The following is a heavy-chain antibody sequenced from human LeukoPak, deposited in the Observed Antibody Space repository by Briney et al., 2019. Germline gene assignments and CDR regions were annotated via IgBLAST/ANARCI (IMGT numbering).Heavy chain of an antibody. CDR2: IYYSGST. V-gene: IGHV4-59*08. CDR3: ARHKSGYGDYHAH. J-gene: IGHJ4*02. Sequence: PSETLSLTCTVSDGSMSGYYWSWIRQPPGKGLEWIGYIYYSGSTNYNPSLKRRVTISEDRSMNQFSLKLSSVTAADTAVYYCARHKSGYGDYHAHWGQGTLVTVSS. D-gene: IGHD4-17*01. CDR1: DGSMSGYY.